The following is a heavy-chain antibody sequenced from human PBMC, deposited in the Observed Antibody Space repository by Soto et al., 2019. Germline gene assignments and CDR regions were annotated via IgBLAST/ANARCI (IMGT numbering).Heavy chain of an antibody. CDR3: ARGPLSGVATIWDYANWFDP. Sequence: QAQLVQSGAEVKKPGASVKVSCKASGYSFTDFAMHWVRLASGQRLEWMGWINADKGDTKYSPKFQGTVTITRDTSATTVYMELRSLRSEDTAVYYCARGPLSGVATIWDYANWFDPWGPGSLVTVST. V-gene: IGHV1-3*01. CDR2: INADKGDT. CDR1: GYSFTDFA. D-gene: IGHD5-12*01. J-gene: IGHJ5*02.